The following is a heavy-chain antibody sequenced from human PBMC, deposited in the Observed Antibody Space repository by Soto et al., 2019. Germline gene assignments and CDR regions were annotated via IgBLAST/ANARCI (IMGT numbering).Heavy chain of an antibody. Sequence: SETLSLTCTVSGGSISSGGYYWSWIRQHPGKGLEWIGYIYYSGSTYYNPSFKSRVTISVDTSKNQFSLKLSSVTAADTAVYYCARDRHDILTQSYGMDVWGQGTTVTVSS. J-gene: IGHJ6*02. V-gene: IGHV4-31*03. D-gene: IGHD3-9*01. CDR1: GGSISSGGYY. CDR2: IYYSGST. CDR3: ARDRHDILTQSYGMDV.